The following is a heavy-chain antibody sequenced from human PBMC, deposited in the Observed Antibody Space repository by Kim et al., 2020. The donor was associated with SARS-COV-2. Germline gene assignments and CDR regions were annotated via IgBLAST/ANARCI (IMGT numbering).Heavy chain of an antibody. V-gene: IGHV3-23*01. D-gene: IGHD3-22*01. J-gene: IGHJ4*02. Sequence: ADSVKGRFTISRDNSKNTLYLQMNSLRAEDTAVYYCAKASYYYDSSGYYGWGQGTLVTVSS. CDR3: AKASYYYDSSGYYG.